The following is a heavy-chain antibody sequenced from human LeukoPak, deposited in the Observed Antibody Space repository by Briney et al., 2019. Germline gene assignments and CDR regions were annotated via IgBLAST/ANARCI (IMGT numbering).Heavy chain of an antibody. CDR3: AKDISTVTTILDY. CDR1: GFTFDDYA. D-gene: IGHD4-17*01. J-gene: IGHJ4*02. CDR2: ISWNSGSI. V-gene: IGHV3-9*01. Sequence: QTGGSLRLSCAASGFTFDDYAMHWVRQAPGKGLEWVSGISWNSGSIGYADSVKGRFTISRDNAKNSLYLQMNSLRAEDTALYYCAKDISTVTTILDYWGQGTPVTVSS.